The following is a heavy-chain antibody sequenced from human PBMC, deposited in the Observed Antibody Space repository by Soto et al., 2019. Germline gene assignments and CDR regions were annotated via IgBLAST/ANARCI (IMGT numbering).Heavy chain of an antibody. CDR3: ARDGYYDSSGSEYCQH. V-gene: IGHV3-21*01. CDR2: ISSSSSYI. J-gene: IGHJ1*01. CDR1: GFTFSSYS. Sequence: EVQLVESGGGLVKPGGSLRLSCAASGFTFSSYSMNWVRQAPGKGLEWVSSISSSSSYIYYADSVKGRFTISRDNAKNSLYLQMNSLGAEDRAVYYCARDGYYDSSGSEYCQHWGQGILVTVSS. D-gene: IGHD3-22*01.